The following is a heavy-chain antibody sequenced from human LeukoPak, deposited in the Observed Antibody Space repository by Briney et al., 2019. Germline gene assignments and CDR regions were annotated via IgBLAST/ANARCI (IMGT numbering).Heavy chain of an antibody. J-gene: IGHJ3*02. CDR2: IRSKSYGGTT. V-gene: IGHV3-49*04. CDR3: SRGPYCSSGSCYPDPDAFDI. D-gene: IGHD2-15*01. Sequence: PGRSLRLSCTASGFTFGDYAMAWVRQAPGKGLEWVGFIRSKSYGGTTEYAASVKGRFTISRDDSKSVAYLQMNSLKTEDTAVYYCSRGPYCSSGSCYPDPDAFDIWGQGTVVTFSS. CDR1: GFTFGDYA.